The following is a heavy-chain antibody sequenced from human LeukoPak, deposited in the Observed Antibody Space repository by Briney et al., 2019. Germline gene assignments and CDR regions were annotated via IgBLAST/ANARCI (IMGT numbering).Heavy chain of an antibody. J-gene: IGHJ4*02. D-gene: IGHD4-23*01. Sequence: GGSLRLSCGASGFVFSNFALSWVRQAPGKGLEWVSTIIGSGRSTFHAASVKGRFTISRDTSNNTFFLHVDRLRADDTAMYFCAKHPGPYGANPFNSWGLGTLVTVSS. V-gene: IGHV3-23*01. CDR3: AKHPGPYGANPFNS. CDR1: GFVFSNFA. CDR2: IIGSGRST.